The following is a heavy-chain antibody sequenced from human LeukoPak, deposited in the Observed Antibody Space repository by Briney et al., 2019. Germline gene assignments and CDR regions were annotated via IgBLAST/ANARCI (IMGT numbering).Heavy chain of an antibody. CDR1: GFTFSSYA. D-gene: IGHD3-9*01. J-gene: IGHJ6*02. Sequence: GGSLRLSCAVSGFTFSSYAMTWVRQAPGKGLEWVSSISGSGGSTYYADSVKGRFTISRDNSKNTLYLQMNSLRAEDTAVYYCAKDSYILTGYYNYHYYGMDVWGQGTTVTVSS. V-gene: IGHV3-23*01. CDR2: ISGSGGST. CDR3: AKDSYILTGYYNYHYYGMDV.